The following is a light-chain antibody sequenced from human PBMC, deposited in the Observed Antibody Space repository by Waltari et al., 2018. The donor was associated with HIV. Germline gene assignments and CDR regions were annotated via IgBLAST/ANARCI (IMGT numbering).Light chain of an antibody. CDR2: AAS. V-gene: IGKV1-39*01. CDR1: QSISSY. CDR3: QQSYSAPET. Sequence: DIQMTQSPSSLSASVGARVTITCRASQSISSYFNCYQQKPGKAPKLLIHAASSLQSGVPSRFSGSGSGTDFTLTINSLQPEDFATYYCQQSYSAPETFGQGTKLEIK. J-gene: IGKJ2*01.